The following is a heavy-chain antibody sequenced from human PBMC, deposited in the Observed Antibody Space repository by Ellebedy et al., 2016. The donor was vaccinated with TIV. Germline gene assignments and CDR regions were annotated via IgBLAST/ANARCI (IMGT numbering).Heavy chain of an antibody. CDR1: GFTFSSYA. J-gene: IGHJ4*02. CDR2: VSGSGATT. CDR3: AKDHQYYSGRPLTDY. V-gene: IGHV3-23*01. D-gene: IGHD3-10*01. Sequence: GESLKISXEASGFTFSSYAMTWVRQIPGKGLECVSGVSGSGATTYYTDSVKGRFTISRDNSKNTLYLHMNSLRGDDTAVYYCAKDHQYYSGRPLTDYWGQGTQVTVSS.